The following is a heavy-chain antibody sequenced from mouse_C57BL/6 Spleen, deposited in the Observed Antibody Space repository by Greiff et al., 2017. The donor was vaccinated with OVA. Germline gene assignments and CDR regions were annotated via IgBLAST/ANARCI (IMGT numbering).Heavy chain of an antibody. CDR3: ARGRTTVVATEDYFDY. CDR2: INPNYGTT. Sequence: VQLQQSGPELVKPGASVKISCKASGYSFTDYNMNWVKQSNGKSLEWIGVINPNYGTTSYNQKFKGKATLTVDTSSSTAYMQLSSLTSEDSAVYYCARGRTTVVATEDYFDYWGQGTTLTVSS. D-gene: IGHD1-1*01. V-gene: IGHV1-39*01. J-gene: IGHJ2*01. CDR1: GYSFTDYN.